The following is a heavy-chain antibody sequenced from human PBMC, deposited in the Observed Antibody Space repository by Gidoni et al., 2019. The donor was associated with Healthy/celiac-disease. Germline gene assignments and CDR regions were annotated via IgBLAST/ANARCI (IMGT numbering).Heavy chain of an antibody. V-gene: IGHV4-39*07. CDR1: GGSISSSSYS. J-gene: IGHJ4*02. Sequence: QLQLQESGPGLVKPSETLSLTCTVSGGSISSSSYSWGWIRQPPGKGLEWIGSIYYSGSTYYNPSLKSRVTISVDTSKNQFSLKLSSVTAADTAVYYCARDNPPDRGSYRRAYYFDYWGQGTLVTVSS. CDR3: ARDNPPDRGSYRRAYYFDY. CDR2: IYYSGST. D-gene: IGHD3-16*02.